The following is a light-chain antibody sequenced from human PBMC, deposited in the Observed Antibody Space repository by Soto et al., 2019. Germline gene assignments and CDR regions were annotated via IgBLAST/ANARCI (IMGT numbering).Light chain of an antibody. CDR1: SSDVGGYNY. Sequence: QSALTKPPSASGSPGQSVTISCTGTSSDVGGYNYVSWYQHNPGKAPKLIVYEVSKRPSGVPDRFSGSKSGNTASLTVSGLQAEDEADYYCSSYAGSNNFVFGTGTKLTVL. CDR3: SSYAGSNNFV. J-gene: IGLJ1*01. CDR2: EVS. V-gene: IGLV2-8*01.